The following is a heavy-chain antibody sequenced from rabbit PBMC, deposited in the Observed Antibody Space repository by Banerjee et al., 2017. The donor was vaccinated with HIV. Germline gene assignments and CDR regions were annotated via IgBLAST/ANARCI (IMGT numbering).Heavy chain of an antibody. CDR2: IHTGSDST. V-gene: IGHV1S45*01. Sequence: EESGGDLVKPEGSLTLTCTASGLDFSSTYWICWVRQAPGKGLEWIACIHTGSDSTYYANWAKGRFTISETSSTTVTLQMTSLTAADTATYFCATLGAGYGGTGYFNLWGPGPSSP. CDR3: ATLGAGYGGTGYFNL. J-gene: IGHJ4*01. D-gene: IGHD4-2*01. CDR1: GLDFSSTYW.